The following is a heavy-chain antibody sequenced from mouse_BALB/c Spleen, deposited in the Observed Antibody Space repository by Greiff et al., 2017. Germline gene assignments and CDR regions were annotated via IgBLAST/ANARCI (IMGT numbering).Heavy chain of an antibody. V-gene: IGHV1S56*01. D-gene: IGHD2-12*01. CDR3: AKELGFYYSYDGYAMDY. J-gene: IGHJ4*01. CDR2: IYPGDGST. Sequence: VQLQESGPELVKPGASVKMSCKASGYTFTSYYIHWVKQRPGQGLEWIGWIYPGDGSTKYNEKFKGKTTLTADKSSSTAYMLLSSLTSEDSAIYFCAKELGFYYSYDGYAMDYWGQGTSVTVSS. CDR1: GYTFTSYY.